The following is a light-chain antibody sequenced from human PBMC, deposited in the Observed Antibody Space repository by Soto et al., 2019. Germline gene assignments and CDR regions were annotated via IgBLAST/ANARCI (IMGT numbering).Light chain of an antibody. CDR2: DAS. Sequence: DIQMTQSPSTLSASVGDRVTITCRASQSVNKWLAWYQQKSGKAPNLLIYDASDLESGVPSRFSGSETGTEFTLTITSLQPDDCATYYSQQYDTYSWTFGHGTRVELK. V-gene: IGKV1-5*01. CDR1: QSVNKW. CDR3: QQYDTYSWT. J-gene: IGKJ1*01.